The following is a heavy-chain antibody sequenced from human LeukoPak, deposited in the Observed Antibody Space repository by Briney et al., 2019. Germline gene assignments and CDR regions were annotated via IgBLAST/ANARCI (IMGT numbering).Heavy chain of an antibody. V-gene: IGHV3-11*01. CDR3: ARVRITGTTPHYSSYMDV. CDR1: GFTFSDYY. CDR2: IRSSDSTT. J-gene: IGHJ6*03. Sequence: GGSLRLSCAASGFTFSDYYMNWIRQAPGKGPEWVSYIRSSDSTTYYADSVKGRFTISRDNAKNSLYLQMNSLRAEDTAVYYCARVRITGTTPHYSSYMDVWGKGTTVTVSS. D-gene: IGHD1-7*01.